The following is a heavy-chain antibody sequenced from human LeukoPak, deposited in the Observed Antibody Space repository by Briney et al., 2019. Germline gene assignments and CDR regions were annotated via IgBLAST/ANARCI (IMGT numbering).Heavy chain of an antibody. CDR3: ARALWFGELYYYYYMDV. Sequence: SVKVSCKASGYTFTSYAMNWVRQAPGQGLEWMGGIIPIFGTANYAQKFQGRVTITADKSTSTAYMELSSLRSEDTAVYYCARALWFGELYYYYYMDVWGKGTTVTVSS. D-gene: IGHD3-10*01. J-gene: IGHJ6*03. CDR1: GYTFTSYA. V-gene: IGHV1-69*06. CDR2: IIPIFGTA.